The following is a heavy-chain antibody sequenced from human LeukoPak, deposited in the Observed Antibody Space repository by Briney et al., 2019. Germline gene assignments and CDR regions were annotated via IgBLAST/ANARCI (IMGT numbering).Heavy chain of an antibody. CDR3: ARDAIWQSTRYFDWLVDY. CDR2: ISSSSSYT. CDR1: GFTFSDYY. D-gene: IGHD3-9*01. V-gene: IGHV3-11*06. Sequence: GGSLRLSCAASGFTFSDYYMSWIRQAPGKGLEWVSYISSSSSYTNYADSVKGRFTISKDNAKNSLYLQLNSLSAEDTAVYYCARDAIWQSTRYFDWLVDYWGQGTLVTVSS. J-gene: IGHJ4*02.